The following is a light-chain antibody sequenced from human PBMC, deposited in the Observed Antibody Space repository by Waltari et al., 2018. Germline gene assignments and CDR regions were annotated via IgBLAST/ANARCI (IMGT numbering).Light chain of an antibody. V-gene: IGKV3-11*01. CDR3: QQRINWPRT. CDR2: AAS. CDR1: QSIGSS. Sequence: TVLTQSPGTQTLFPGKRATLSCIAIQSIGSSLAWYQHIPGQAPRLLFYAASNRATGIPARFSGSGSGTDFTLTISSLEPEDFAVYYCQQRINWPRTFGQGTKVEIK. J-gene: IGKJ1*01.